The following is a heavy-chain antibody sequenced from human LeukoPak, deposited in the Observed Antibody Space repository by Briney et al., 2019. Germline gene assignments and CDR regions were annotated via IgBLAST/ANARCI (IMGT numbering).Heavy chain of an antibody. J-gene: IGHJ1*01. CDR1: GYTFTGYY. D-gene: IGHD2-21*02. CDR3: ARGTIPYCGGDCYSEYFQH. Sequence: WALVMVSCKASGYTFTGYYMHWVRQAPGQGLEWMGWINPNSGGTNYAQKFQGRVTMTRDTSISTAYMELSRLRSDDTAVYYCARGTIPYCGGDCYSEYFQHWGQGTLVTVSS. CDR2: INPNSGGT. V-gene: IGHV1-2*02.